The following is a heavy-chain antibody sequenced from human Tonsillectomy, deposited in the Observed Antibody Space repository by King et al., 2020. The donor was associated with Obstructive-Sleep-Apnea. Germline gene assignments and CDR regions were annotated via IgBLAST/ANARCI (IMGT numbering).Heavy chain of an antibody. CDR3: AGGEYCSGGSCYYYYYGMDV. CDR2: ISSSNSNI. Sequence: VQLVESGGGLVQPGGSLRLSCAASGFTLSSYSMNWVRQAPGKGLEWVSYISSSNSNIYYADSGKGRFTISRDNAKNSLYLQMNSLRAEDTVVYYCAGGEYCSGGSCYYYYYGMDVWGQGTTVTVSS. CDR1: GFTLSSYS. D-gene: IGHD2-15*01. V-gene: IGHV3-48*04. J-gene: IGHJ6*02.